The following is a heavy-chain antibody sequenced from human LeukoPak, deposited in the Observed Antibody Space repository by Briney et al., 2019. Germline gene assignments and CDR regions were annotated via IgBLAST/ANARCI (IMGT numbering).Heavy chain of an antibody. J-gene: IGHJ4*02. Sequence: ASETLSLTCTVSGGSVSSDSYYWSWIRQPPGKGLEWIGYIYNSGRTNYNPSLRSRGTISVYTSKNQFSLKLNSVTAADTAVYYCARNRLYGSGSGDFDRWGQGTLVTVSS. D-gene: IGHD3-10*01. CDR3: ARNRLYGSGSGDFDR. CDR2: IYNSGRT. V-gene: IGHV4-61*01. CDR1: GGSVSSDSYY.